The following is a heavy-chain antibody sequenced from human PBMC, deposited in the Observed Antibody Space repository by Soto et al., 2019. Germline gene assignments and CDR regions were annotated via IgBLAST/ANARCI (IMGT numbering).Heavy chain of an antibody. J-gene: IGHJ3*02. CDR3: ARGSREDILTGYGGRAFDI. CDR1: GFTVSSYS. Sequence: GGSLRLSCAASGFTVSSYSMNWVRQAPGKGLEWVSYISSSSSTIYYADSVKGRFTISRDNAKNSLYLQMNSLRDEDTAVYYCARGSREDILTGYGGRAFDIWGQGTMVTVSS. D-gene: IGHD3-9*01. V-gene: IGHV3-48*02. CDR2: ISSSSSTI.